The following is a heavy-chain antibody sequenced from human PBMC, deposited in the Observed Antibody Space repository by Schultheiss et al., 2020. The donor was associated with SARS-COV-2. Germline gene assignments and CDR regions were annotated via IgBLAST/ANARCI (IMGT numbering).Heavy chain of an antibody. CDR3: ARDRWELGEAFDI. D-gene: IGHD1-26*01. J-gene: IGHJ3*02. CDR2: IIPIFGTA. V-gene: IGHV1-69*05. CDR1: GGTFSSYA. Sequence: SVKVSCKASGGTFSSYAISWVRQAPGQGLEWMGGIIPIFGTANYAQKFQGRVTITRDTSASTAYMELSSLRSEDTAVYYCARDRWELGEAFDIWGQGTMVTVSS.